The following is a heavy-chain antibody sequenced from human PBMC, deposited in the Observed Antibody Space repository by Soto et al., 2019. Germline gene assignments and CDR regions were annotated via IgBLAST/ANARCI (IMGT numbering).Heavy chain of an antibody. D-gene: IGHD6-13*01. CDR3: ARDSGAKLSSS. J-gene: IGHJ4*02. CDR2: IVPIYRTA. CDR1: GGAFRSYR. Sequence: GASVKASCKGSGGAFRSYRINWVPQALGQGLEWVGGIVPIYRTADYAQKFQGRVTITADESARTAYLEVRSLKSQDTAVYYCARDSGAKLSSSWGQETLVTVSS. V-gene: IGHV1-69*13.